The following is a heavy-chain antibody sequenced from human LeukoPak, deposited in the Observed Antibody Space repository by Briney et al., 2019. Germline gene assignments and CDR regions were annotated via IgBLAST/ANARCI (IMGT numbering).Heavy chain of an antibody. Sequence: PSETLSPTCTVSGSSISSYYWSWIRQPPGKGLEWIGYIYYSGSTNYNPSLKSRVTISVDTSKNQFSLKLSSVTAADTAVYYCARRDYDSSGYYSSGAFDIWGQGTMVTVSS. J-gene: IGHJ3*02. CDR3: ARRDYDSSGYYSSGAFDI. CDR2: IYYSGST. CDR1: GSSISSYY. V-gene: IGHV4-59*08. D-gene: IGHD3-22*01.